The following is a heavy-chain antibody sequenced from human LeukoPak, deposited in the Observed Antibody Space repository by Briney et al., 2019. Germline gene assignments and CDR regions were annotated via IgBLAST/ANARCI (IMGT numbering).Heavy chain of an antibody. CDR1: GGSISSYY. CDR2: IYYSGST. Sequence: PSETLSLTCTVSGGSISSYYWSWIRQPPGKGLEWIGYIYYSGSTNYNPSLKSRVTISVDTSKNQFSLKLSSVTAADTAVYYCARQGGVELWFDPWGQGTLVTVSS. D-gene: IGHD1-7*01. CDR3: ARQGGVELWFDP. V-gene: IGHV4-59*08. J-gene: IGHJ5*02.